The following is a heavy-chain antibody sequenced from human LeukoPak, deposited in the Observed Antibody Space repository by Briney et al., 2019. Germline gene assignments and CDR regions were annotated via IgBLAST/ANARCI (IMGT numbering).Heavy chain of an antibody. CDR1: GYSFTSYW. J-gene: IGHJ4*02. CDR2: IYPGDSDT. D-gene: IGHD3-22*01. Sequence: GESLKISCKGSGYSFTSYWIGWVRQMPGKGLEWMGIIYPGDSDTRYSPSFQGQVTISADKSISTAYLQWSSLKASDTAMYYCARTFTVTGYYYDSSGYYYFDYWGQGTLVTVSS. CDR3: ARTFTVTGYYYDSSGYYYFDY. V-gene: IGHV5-51*01.